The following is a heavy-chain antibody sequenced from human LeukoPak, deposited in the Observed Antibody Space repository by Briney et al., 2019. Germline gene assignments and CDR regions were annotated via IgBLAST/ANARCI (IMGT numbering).Heavy chain of an antibody. CDR2: IRYDGSNK. V-gene: IGHV3-30*02. CDR1: GFTFSSYG. Sequence: PGGSLRLSCAASGFTFSSYGMHWVRQAPGKGLEWVAFIRYDGSNKYYADSVKGRFAISRDNAKNTVYLQMNSLRDEDTAVYYCVRDRTVSTILDYWGQGTLVTVSS. D-gene: IGHD5/OR15-5a*01. J-gene: IGHJ4*02. CDR3: VRDRTVSTILDY.